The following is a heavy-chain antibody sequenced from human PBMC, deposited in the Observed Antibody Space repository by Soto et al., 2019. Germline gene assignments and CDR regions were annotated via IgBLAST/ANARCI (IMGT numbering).Heavy chain of an antibody. Sequence: ASVKVSCKASGYTLTDYGVNWVRQAPGQGLEWMGWISAYNGNTNYAQKLQGRVTMTTDTSTSTAYMELRSLRSDDTAVYYCVRWETEGHYCYYYGMDVWGQGTTVTVSS. D-gene: IGHD1-26*01. CDR1: GYTLTDYG. J-gene: IGHJ6*02. CDR3: VRWETEGHYCYYYGMDV. V-gene: IGHV1-18*04. CDR2: ISAYNGNT.